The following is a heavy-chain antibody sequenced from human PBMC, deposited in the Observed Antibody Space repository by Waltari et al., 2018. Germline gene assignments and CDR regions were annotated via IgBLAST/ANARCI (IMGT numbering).Heavy chain of an antibody. CDR2: IYWNDDK. V-gene: IGHV2-5*01. J-gene: IGHJ5*02. CDR3: AHRRARTYYDILTGYYPYNWFDP. Sequence: QITLKESGPTLVKPTQTLTLTCTFSGFSLSTSGVGVGWIRQPPGKALEWLALIYWNDDKRYSPSLKSRLTITKDTSKNQVVLTMTNMDPVDTATYYYAHRRARTYYDILTGYYPYNWFDPWGQGTLVTVSS. CDR1: GFSLSTSGVG. D-gene: IGHD3-9*01.